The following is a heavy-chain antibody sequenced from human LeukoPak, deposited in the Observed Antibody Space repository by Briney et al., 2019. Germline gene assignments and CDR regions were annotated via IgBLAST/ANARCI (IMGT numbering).Heavy chain of an antibody. Sequence: SETLSLTCTVPGGSISSYYWSWIRQPPGKGLEWIGYIYTSGSTNYNPSLKSRVTISVDTSKNQFSLKLSSVTAADTAVYYCARLGQNDYSKTAAGYYYYMDVWGKGTTVTVSS. D-gene: IGHD4-11*01. CDR2: IYTSGST. J-gene: IGHJ6*03. CDR1: GGSISSYY. V-gene: IGHV4-4*09. CDR3: ARLGQNDYSKTAAGYYYYMDV.